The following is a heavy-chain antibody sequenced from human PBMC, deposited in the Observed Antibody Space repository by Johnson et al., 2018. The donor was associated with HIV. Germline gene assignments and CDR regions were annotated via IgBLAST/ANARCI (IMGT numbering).Heavy chain of an antibody. V-gene: IGHV3-20*04. CDR3: ARRDSGSVSFDI. Sequence: VQLVESGGGVLRRGGSLRLSCEGFGFIFDDYDLSWVRQAPGKGLVGVSGINWNGVSTAYADSVKGRRTISRDNGKNSLYLQIDSLRGEDTALYYCARRDSGSVSFDIWGQGTMVTVSS. CDR2: INWNGVST. CDR1: GFIFDDYD. D-gene: IGHD1-26*01. J-gene: IGHJ3*02.